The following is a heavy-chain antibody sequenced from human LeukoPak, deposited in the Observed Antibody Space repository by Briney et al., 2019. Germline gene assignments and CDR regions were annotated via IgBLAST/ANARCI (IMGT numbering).Heavy chain of an antibody. V-gene: IGHV4-4*07. D-gene: IGHD3-22*01. Sequence: SGTLSLTCTVSGGSISNYYWSWIRQPAGKGLEWIGLIYTSGSTNYNPSLKSRVTMSVDTSKNQFSLKLSSVTAADTAVYFCARTPIYYYDNSGYYNWGQGTLVTVSS. CDR1: GGSISNYY. CDR2: IYTSGST. CDR3: ARTPIYYYDNSGYYN. J-gene: IGHJ4*02.